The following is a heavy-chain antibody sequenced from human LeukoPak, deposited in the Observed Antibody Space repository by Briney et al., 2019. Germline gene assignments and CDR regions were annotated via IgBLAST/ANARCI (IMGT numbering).Heavy chain of an antibody. V-gene: IGHV3-23*01. Sequence: GGSLRLSCAASGFTFSSNAMSWVRQAPGKGLEWVSAISGGGGSTYYADSVKGRFTISRDNSRNTLYLQMNSLRAEDTAVYYRAKERLDYYDSSGERYFQHWGQGTLVTVSS. D-gene: IGHD3-22*01. CDR1: GFTFSSNA. J-gene: IGHJ1*01. CDR3: AKERLDYYDSSGERYFQH. CDR2: ISGGGGST.